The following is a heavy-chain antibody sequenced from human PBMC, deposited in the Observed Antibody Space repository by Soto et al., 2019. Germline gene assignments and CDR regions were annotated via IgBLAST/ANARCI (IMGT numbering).Heavy chain of an antibody. CDR1: GGTFSRYA. CDR3: ARSQGSSTSLEIYYYYYYGMDV. Sequence: QVQLVQSGAEVKKPGSSVKVSCKASGGTFSRYAISWVLQAPGQVLEWMGGIIPISETTNYAQKFQGRGTITADESKRTAYMELSSLRSEDTAVYYCARSQGSSTSLEIYYYYYYGMDVWGQGTTVTVSS. CDR2: IIPISETT. V-gene: IGHV1-69*01. J-gene: IGHJ6*02. D-gene: IGHD2-2*01.